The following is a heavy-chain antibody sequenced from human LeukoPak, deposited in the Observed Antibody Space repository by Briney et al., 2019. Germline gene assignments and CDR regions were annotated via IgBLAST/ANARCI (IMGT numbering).Heavy chain of an antibody. CDR1: GFTVSSNY. J-gene: IGHJ4*02. Sequence: QTGGSLRLSCAASGFTVSSNYMSWVRQAPGKGLEWVSVIYSGGSTYYADSVKGRFTISRDNSKNTLYLQMNSLRAEDTAVYYCARETRLYSYGYWGPGTLVTVSS. CDR3: ARETRLYSYGY. D-gene: IGHD5-18*01. CDR2: IYSGGST. V-gene: IGHV3-53*01.